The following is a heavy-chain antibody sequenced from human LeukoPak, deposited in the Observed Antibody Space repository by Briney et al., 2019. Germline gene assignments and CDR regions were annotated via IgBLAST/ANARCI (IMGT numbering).Heavy chain of an antibody. Sequence: PSETLSLTCTVPGGSIRSGGYYWSWMRQHPGKGLEWIGYIYYSGSTYYNPSLKSRVTISVDTSKNQFSLKLSSVTAADTAVYYCARGGPIDYWGQGTLVTVSS. CDR1: GGSIRSGGYY. CDR3: ARGGPIDY. V-gene: IGHV4-31*03. J-gene: IGHJ4*02. CDR2: IYYSGST.